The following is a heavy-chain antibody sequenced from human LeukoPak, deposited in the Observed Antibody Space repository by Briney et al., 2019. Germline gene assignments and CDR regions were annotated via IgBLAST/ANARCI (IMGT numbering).Heavy chain of an antibody. V-gene: IGHV4-59*08. Sequence: PSETLSLTCTVSGVSISSYYWSWIRQPPGKGLEWIGYIYYSGSTNYNPSLKSRVTISVDTSKTQFSLRLSSVTAADTAVYYCARQAGPYCTGTSCYLDYWGQGTLVTVSS. CDR3: ARQAGPYCTGTSCYLDY. CDR1: GVSISSYY. J-gene: IGHJ4*02. CDR2: IYYSGST. D-gene: IGHD2-2*01.